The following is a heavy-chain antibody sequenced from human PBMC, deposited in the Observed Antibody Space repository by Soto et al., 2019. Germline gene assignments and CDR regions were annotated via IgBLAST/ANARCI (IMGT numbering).Heavy chain of an antibody. CDR3: ARDRRRDATLRDNWFDP. Sequence: QVQLVQSGAEVKKPGSSVKVSCKASGGTFSSYAISWVRQAPGQGLEWMGGIIPIFGTANYAQKFQGRVTITADESTSTAYMEMSRLRSEDTAVYYCARDRRRDATLRDNWFDPWGQGTLVTVSS. CDR2: IIPIFGTA. J-gene: IGHJ5*02. CDR1: GGTFSSYA. V-gene: IGHV1-69*01. D-gene: IGHD3-10*01.